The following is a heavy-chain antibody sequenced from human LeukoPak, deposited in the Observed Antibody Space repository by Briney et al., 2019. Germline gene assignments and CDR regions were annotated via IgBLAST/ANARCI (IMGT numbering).Heavy chain of an antibody. CDR3: ARAATSGTTDY. D-gene: IGHD1-14*01. CDR1: GFTFSNYW. V-gene: IGHV3-7*01. J-gene: IGHJ4*02. CDR2: INQDGGET. Sequence: PGGSLSLACVASGFTFSNYWMSWVRQVPGKGLEWVANINQDGGETYYVDSVQGRFTISRDNAKNSLYLQMNSLRAEDTALYSCARAATSGTTDYWGQGTLLTVSS.